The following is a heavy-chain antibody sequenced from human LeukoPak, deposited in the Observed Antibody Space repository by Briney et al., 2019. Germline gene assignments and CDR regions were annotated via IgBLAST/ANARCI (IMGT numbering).Heavy chain of an antibody. V-gene: IGHV3-23*01. CDR1: GFTFSSYA. D-gene: IGHD1-26*01. CDR2: ISGGGGST. J-gene: IGHJ4*02. Sequence: GGSLRLSCAAPGFTFSSYAMSWVRQAPGKGLEWVSAISGGGGSTYYADSVKGRFTISRDDSKNTLYLQMNSLRAEDTAVYYCAKDREWELLGYFDYWGQGTLVTVSS. CDR3: AKDREWELLGYFDY.